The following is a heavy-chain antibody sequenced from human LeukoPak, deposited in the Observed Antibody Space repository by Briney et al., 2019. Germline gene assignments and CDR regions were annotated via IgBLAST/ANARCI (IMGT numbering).Heavy chain of an antibody. Sequence: GGSLRLSCAASGFTFSMYSMHCGRQGPGKGLECVSAINSDGSSTYYADSVRGRFTSSRDNSKNTLYLQMGSLITEDMAVYYCARVLAGYDYWGQGTLVTVSS. CDR1: GFTFSMYS. CDR3: ARVLAGYDY. D-gene: IGHD2-15*01. J-gene: IGHJ4*02. CDR2: INSDGSST. V-gene: IGHV3-64*02.